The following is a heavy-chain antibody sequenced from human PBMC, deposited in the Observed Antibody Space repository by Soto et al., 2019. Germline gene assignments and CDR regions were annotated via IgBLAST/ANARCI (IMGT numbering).Heavy chain of an antibody. V-gene: IGHV3-74*01. Sequence: EVQVVESGGDLVQPGGSLRLSCAASGFSFSNYWMHWVRQAPGKGLVWVSRVNNDGRDTIYADSVMGRFTVSRDNAQNTLFLQMKSRRIDDTAMYYCARGSVDHAFDIWGQGTMVTVSS. CDR3: ARGSVDHAFDI. CDR1: GFSFSNYW. D-gene: IGHD3-9*01. CDR2: VNNDGRDT. J-gene: IGHJ3*02.